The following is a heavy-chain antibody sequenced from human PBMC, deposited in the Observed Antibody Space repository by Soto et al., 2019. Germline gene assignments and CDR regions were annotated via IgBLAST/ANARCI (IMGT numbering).Heavy chain of an antibody. J-gene: IGHJ4*02. CDR2: IGPESGAT. V-gene: IGHV1-2*02. CDR1: GYTFTVHY. D-gene: IGHD1-26*01. CDR3: GRGRSGQIVVFY. Sequence: ASVKLACKXSGYTFTVHYIHWGRQAPEQGPEWMGEIGPESGATRYAQKFQGRVTMTRDTSITTVYMELKNLSPDDTAVYYCGRGRSGQIVVFYWGQGTPVTVSS.